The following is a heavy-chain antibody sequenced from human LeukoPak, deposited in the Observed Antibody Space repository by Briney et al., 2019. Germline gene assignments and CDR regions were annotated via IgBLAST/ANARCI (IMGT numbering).Heavy chain of an antibody. J-gene: IGHJ4*02. V-gene: IGHV1-18*01. CDR3: ARDDSSGWYLRFDY. CDR1: GYTFTSYG. Sequence: ASVKVSCKASGYTFTSYGISWVRQAPGQGLEWMGWISAYNGNTNYAQKLQGRVTMTTDTSTSTAYKELRSLRSDDTAVYYCARDDSSGWYLRFDYWGQGTLVTVSS. CDR2: ISAYNGNT. D-gene: IGHD6-19*01.